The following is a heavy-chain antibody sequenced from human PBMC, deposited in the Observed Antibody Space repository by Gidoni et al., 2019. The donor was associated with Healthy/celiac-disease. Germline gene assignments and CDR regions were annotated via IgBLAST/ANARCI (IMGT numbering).Heavy chain of an antibody. V-gene: IGHV3-33*01. J-gene: IGHJ6*02. Sequence: QVQLVESGGGVVQPGRSLRLSCAASGFTFSRYGMHWVRQAPGKGLEWVAVIWYDGSNKYYADSVKGRFTISRDNSKNTLYLQMNSLRAEDTAVYYCARLQYCSGGSCYSQYYYGMDVWGQGTTVTVSS. CDR2: IWYDGSNK. D-gene: IGHD2-15*01. CDR3: ARLQYCSGGSCYSQYYYGMDV. CDR1: GFTFSRYG.